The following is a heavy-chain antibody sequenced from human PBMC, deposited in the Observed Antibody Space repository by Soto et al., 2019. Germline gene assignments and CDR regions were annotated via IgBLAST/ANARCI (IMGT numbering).Heavy chain of an antibody. D-gene: IGHD2-2*01. Sequence: PGGSLRLSCAASGFTFSSYGMHWVRQAPGKGLEWVAVIWYDGSNKYYADSVKGRFTISRDNSKNTLYLQMNSLRAEDTAVYYCARDRVVVVPAAGGYYYYGMDVWGQGTTVTVSS. CDR3: ARDRVVVVPAAGGYYYYGMDV. CDR1: GFTFSSYG. J-gene: IGHJ6*02. V-gene: IGHV3-33*01. CDR2: IWYDGSNK.